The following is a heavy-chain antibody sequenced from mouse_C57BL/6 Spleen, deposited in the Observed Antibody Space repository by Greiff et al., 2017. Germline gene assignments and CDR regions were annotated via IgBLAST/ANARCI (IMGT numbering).Heavy chain of an antibody. CDR2: IDPENGGT. CDR3: TGTGTGFAY. V-gene: IGHV1-15*01. Sequence: QVQLKQSGAELVRPGASVTLSCKASGYTFTDYEMHWVKQTPVHGLEWIGAIDPENGGTAYNQKFKGKATLTADKSSSTAYMELRSLTSEDAAVXYCTGTGTGFAYWGQGTLVTVSA. CDR1: GYTFTDYE. D-gene: IGHD3-3*01. J-gene: IGHJ3*01.